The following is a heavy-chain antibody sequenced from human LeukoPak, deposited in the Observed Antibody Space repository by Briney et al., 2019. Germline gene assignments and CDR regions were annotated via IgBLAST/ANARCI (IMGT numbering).Heavy chain of an antibody. CDR2: IKQDGSEK. V-gene: IGHV3-7*01. CDR1: GFTFSSHA. Sequence: TGGSLRLSCAASGFTFSSHAMSWVRQAPGKGLEWVANIKQDGSEKYYVDSVKGRFTISRDNAKNSLYLQMNSLRAEDTAVYYCAKGSGSYYNHWGQGTLVTVSS. J-gene: IGHJ5*02. CDR3: AKGSGSYYNH. D-gene: IGHD3-10*01.